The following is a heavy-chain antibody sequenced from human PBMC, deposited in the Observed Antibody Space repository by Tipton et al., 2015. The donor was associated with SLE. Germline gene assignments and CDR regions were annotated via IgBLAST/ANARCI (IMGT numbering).Heavy chain of an antibody. CDR3: ARGELLSY. V-gene: IGHV3-11*06. Sequence: DSVKGRFTISRDNAKNSLYLQMNSLRAEDTAVYYCARGELLSYWGQGTLVTVSS. D-gene: IGHD3-10*01. J-gene: IGHJ4*02.